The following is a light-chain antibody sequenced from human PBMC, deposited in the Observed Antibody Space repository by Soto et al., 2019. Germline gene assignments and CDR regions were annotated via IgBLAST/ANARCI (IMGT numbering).Light chain of an antibody. J-gene: IGLJ1*01. CDR2: ANS. Sequence: QSVLTQPPSVSGAPGQRVTISCTGSSSSIGSGYDVHWYQHLPGTVPKLLLFANSNRPSGVPDRFSGSKSGTSASLAITGLQAEDEADYYCQSFDSSLSGYVFGTGTKVTVL. V-gene: IGLV1-40*01. CDR3: QSFDSSLSGYV. CDR1: SSSIGSGYD.